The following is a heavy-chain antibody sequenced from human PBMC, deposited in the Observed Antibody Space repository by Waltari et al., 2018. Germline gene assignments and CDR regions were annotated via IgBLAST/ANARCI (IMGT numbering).Heavy chain of an antibody. D-gene: IGHD2-15*01. CDR1: GGSISSSSYY. Sequence: QLQLQESGPGLVKPSETLSLTCTVSGGSISSSSYYWGWIRQPPGKGLEWIGSIYYSGSTYYNPSLKSRVTISVDTSKNQFSRKLSSVTAADTAVYYCARRVVAAPTLFDYWGQGTLVTVSS. CDR3: ARRVVAAPTLFDY. CDR2: IYYSGST. V-gene: IGHV4-39*01. J-gene: IGHJ4*02.